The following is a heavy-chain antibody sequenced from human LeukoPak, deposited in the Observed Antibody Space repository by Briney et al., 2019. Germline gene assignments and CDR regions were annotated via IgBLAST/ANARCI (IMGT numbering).Heavy chain of an antibody. V-gene: IGHV3-21*01. Sequence: PGGSLRLSCAASGFTYSSYSMNWVRQAPGKGLEWVSCISSSRSYIYYADSVKGRFTISRDNAKNSLYLQMNSLRAEDTAVYYCARADYGSGSYYFDYWGQGTLVTVSS. CDR1: GFTYSSYS. CDR2: ISSSRSYI. D-gene: IGHD3-10*01. CDR3: ARADYGSGSYYFDY. J-gene: IGHJ4*02.